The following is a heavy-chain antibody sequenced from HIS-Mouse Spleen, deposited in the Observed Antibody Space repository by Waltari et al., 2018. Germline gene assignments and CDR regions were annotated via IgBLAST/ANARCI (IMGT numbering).Heavy chain of an antibody. J-gene: IGHJ2*01. V-gene: IGHV4-39*07. D-gene: IGHD6-13*01. CDR2: IYYSRST. Sequence: QLQLQESGPGLVTPSETLSLTCTVSGGSISSSSYYWGWMRQPPAKGLEWIGGIYYSRSTSYSPSLKRRVTISLDTSKNQFYLKLSAVTAADTAVYYCAIELPYSSSWYDWYFDLWGRGTLVTVSS. CDR1: GGSISSSSYY. CDR3: AIELPYSSSWYDWYFDL.